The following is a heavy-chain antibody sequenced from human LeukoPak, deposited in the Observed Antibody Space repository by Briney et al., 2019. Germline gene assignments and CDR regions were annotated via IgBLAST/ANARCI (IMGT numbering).Heavy chain of an antibody. CDR1: GFTFSSYA. CDR2: ISHDGSNK. V-gene: IGHV3-30-3*01. D-gene: IGHD3-3*01. Sequence: GGSLRLSCAASGFTFSSYAMHWVRQAPGEGLEWVAVISHDGSNKYYADSVKGRFTISRDNSKNTLYLQMNSLRAEDTAVYYCARGVLYYDFWSGKDTYFDYWGQGTLVTVSS. J-gene: IGHJ4*02. CDR3: ARGVLYYDFWSGKDTYFDY.